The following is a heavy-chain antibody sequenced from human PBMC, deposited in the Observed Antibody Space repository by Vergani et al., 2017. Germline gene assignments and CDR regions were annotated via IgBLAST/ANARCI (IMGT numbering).Heavy chain of an antibody. J-gene: IGHJ5*02. Sequence: QLQLQESGPGLVQPSATLSLTCSVSGASIRSSNYYWGWMRQPPGKGLEWIASIYYSGSTYYNPSFKSRVTISVDTSKNQFSLKLSFVTAADTAVYFGARHSTVEWLVKLGWIDPWGQGILVTVSS. CDR2: IYYSGST. V-gene: IGHV4-39*01. CDR3: ARHSTVEWLVKLGWIDP. CDR1: GASIRSSNYY. D-gene: IGHD6-19*01.